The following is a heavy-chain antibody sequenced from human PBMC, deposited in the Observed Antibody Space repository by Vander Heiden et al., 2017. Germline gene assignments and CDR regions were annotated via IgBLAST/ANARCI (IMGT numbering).Heavy chain of an antibody. CDR1: GFTASSPY. Sequence: EVQLVESGGGLIQPGGSLRLSCAASGFTASSPYLGWVRQAPGKCLEWVSVIYSGGSTYYAGTVKRRFTISRDNSKNTLYLQMNSLRAEYTAVYYCARYPGVYYDLPRALYYGMDVWGQGTTVTVSS. D-gene: IGHD3-3*01. CDR3: ARYPGVYYDLPRALYYGMDV. V-gene: IGHV3-53*01. CDR2: IYSGGST. J-gene: IGHJ6*02.